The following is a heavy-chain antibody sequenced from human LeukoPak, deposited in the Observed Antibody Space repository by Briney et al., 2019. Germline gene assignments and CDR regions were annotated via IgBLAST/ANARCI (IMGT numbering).Heavy chain of an antibody. D-gene: IGHD3-22*01. CDR3: ARMYYFESSGYYPFEY. CDR2: ISPGDFDT. V-gene: IGHV5-51*01. CDR1: GYTFNSYW. Sequence: GESLKISCQTSGYTFNSYWIGWVRQVPGKGLEWMGSISPGDFDTRYNPSFQGQVTISADKSTTTAYLQWSSLKASDSAMYYCARMYYFESSGYYPFEYWGQGTLVTVSS. J-gene: IGHJ4*02.